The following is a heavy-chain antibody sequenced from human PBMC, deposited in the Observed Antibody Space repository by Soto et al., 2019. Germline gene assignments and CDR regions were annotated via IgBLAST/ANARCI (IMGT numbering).Heavy chain of an antibody. D-gene: IGHD3-22*01. CDR2: ISYDGSNK. Sequence: GGSLRLSCAASGFTFSSYGMHWVRQAPGKGLERVAVISYDGSNKYYADSVKGRFTISRDNSKNTLYLQMNSLRAEDAAVYYCAKDGDTYYYDSSGYYSDYWGQGTLVTVSS. V-gene: IGHV3-30*18. CDR3: AKDGDTYYYDSSGYYSDY. J-gene: IGHJ4*02. CDR1: GFTFSSYG.